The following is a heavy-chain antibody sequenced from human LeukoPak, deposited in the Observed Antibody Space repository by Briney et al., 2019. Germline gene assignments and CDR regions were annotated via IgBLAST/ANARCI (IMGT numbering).Heavy chain of an antibody. V-gene: IGHV3-21*01. J-gene: IGHJ1*01. CDR3: AREVYHSSGYRQHFHH. Sequence: PGGSLRLSCAASGFTFSSYSMNWVRQAPGKGLEWVSSISSSSSYIYYADSVKGRFTISRDNAKNSLYLQMNSLTAEDTAVYYCAREVYHSSGYRQHFHHWGQGTLVTVSS. CDR1: GFTFSSYS. D-gene: IGHD3-22*01. CDR2: ISSSSSYI.